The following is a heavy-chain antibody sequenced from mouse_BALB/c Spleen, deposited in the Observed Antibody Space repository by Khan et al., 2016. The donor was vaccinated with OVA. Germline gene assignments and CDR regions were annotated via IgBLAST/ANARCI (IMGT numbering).Heavy chain of an antibody. CDR3: TRTEIHYYGSYAMDY. CDR1: GFNIKDTY. Sequence: EVQLQEPGAELVKPGASVKLSCTASGFNIKDTYIHWVKQRPEQGLEWIGRIDPEFGNTKYDPKFQDKATIIADTSSNTAYLHLSSLTSEDTAVYFCTRTEIHYYGSYAMDYWGQGTSVTVSS. J-gene: IGHJ4*01. CDR2: IDPEFGNT. D-gene: IGHD1-2*01. V-gene: IGHV14-3*02.